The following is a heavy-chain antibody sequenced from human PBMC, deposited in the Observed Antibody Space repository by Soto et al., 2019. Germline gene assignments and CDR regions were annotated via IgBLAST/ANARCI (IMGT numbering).Heavy chain of an antibody. D-gene: IGHD7-27*01. J-gene: IGHJ5*02. V-gene: IGHV3-9*01. CDR2: ISWNRGTI. Sequence: HPGGSLRLSCAASGFTFDDYGMHWVRQAPGKGRGWVSGISWNRGTIGYAGSVKGRFGISRDDAKDSRYLQMNSLRAEDTALYSCAKDIEPLSPGAGFDPWGQGTLVTVSS. CDR1: GFTFDDYG. CDR3: AKDIEPLSPGAGFDP.